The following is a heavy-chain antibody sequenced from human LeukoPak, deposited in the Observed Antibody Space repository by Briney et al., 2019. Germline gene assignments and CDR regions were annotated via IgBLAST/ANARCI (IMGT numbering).Heavy chain of an antibody. J-gene: IGHJ4*02. Sequence: GGSLRLSRAASGFTFITHAINWVRQAPGKGLEWVSAISTSGRTYYADSVKGRFTISRDNSKNMVHLQMNSLRAEDTAVYFCAKVDPPAGSGNYYSYDYWGQGTLVTVSS. CDR2: ISTSGRT. D-gene: IGHD3-10*01. V-gene: IGHV3-23*01. CDR3: AKVDPPAGSGNYYSYDY. CDR1: GFTFITHA.